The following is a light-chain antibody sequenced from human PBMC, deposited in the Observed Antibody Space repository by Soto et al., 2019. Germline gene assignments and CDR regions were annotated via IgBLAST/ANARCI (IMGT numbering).Light chain of an antibody. J-gene: IGKJ1*01. Sequence: DIQMTQSPSTLSASVGDRVTITCRASKSISSWLAWYQQIPGKAPKLLIYKASSLESGVPSRFSGSGSGTEFTLTITSLQPDDFATYYCQQYNGYTWTFGQGTKVEIK. CDR2: KAS. CDR1: KSISSW. CDR3: QQYNGYTWT. V-gene: IGKV1-5*03.